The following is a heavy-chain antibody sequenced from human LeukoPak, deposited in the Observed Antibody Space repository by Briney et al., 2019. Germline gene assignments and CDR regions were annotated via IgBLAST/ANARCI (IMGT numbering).Heavy chain of an antibody. J-gene: IGHJ4*02. D-gene: IGHD3-10*01. CDR1: GYTFTNFG. V-gene: IGHV1-18*01. CDR2: ISAYNGNT. CDR3: ARDQSHGSGSYQDY. Sequence: ASVKVSCKASGYTFTNFGISWVRQAPGQGLEWMGWISAYNGNTNYAQKLQGRVTMTTDTSTSAAYMELRSLRSDDTAVYYCARDQSHGSGSYQDYWGQGTLVTVSS.